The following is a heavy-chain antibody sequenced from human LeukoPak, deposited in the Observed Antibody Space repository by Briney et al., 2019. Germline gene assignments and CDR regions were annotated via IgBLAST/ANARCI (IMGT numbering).Heavy chain of an antibody. V-gene: IGHV1-18*01. CDR2: ISAYNGNT. J-gene: IGHJ4*02. D-gene: IGHD5-12*01. CDR3: AISAGPIVATILDY. CDR1: GYTFTSYG. Sequence: APVKVSCKASGYTFTSYGISWVRQAPGQGLEWMGWISAYNGNTNYAQKLQGRVTMTTDTSTSTAYMELRSLRSDDTAVYYCAISAGPIVATILDYWGQGTLVTVSS.